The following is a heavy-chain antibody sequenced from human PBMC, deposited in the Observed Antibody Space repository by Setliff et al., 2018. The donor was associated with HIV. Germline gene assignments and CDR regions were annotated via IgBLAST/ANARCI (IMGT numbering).Heavy chain of an antibody. CDR3: ARETEAGTFDY. Sequence: PGGSLILSCAASGLTFSRYTMNWVRQAPGKGLEWVSSISSSSSYIYYADLVRGRFTISRDNAKKSLYLQMNSLRAEDTAVYYCARETEAGTFDYWGQGTLVTVSS. CDR2: ISSSSSYI. D-gene: IGHD6-19*01. V-gene: IGHV3-21*01. J-gene: IGHJ4*02. CDR1: GLTFSRYT.